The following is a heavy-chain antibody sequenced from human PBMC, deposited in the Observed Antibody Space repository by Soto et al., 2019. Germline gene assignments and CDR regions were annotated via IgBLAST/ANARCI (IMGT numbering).Heavy chain of an antibody. CDR1: GFTFENYA. CDR3: AKDSWAIFGVPAGEYYAMDV. D-gene: IGHD3-3*01. J-gene: IGHJ6*02. CDR2: ISGSGGTT. Sequence: GGSLRLSCVASGFTFENYAMSWVRQAPGKGLEWVSAISGSGGTTYYSDSVKGRFTISRDNSKNTVYLQMNDLRVEDAAEYFCAKDSWAIFGVPAGEYYAMDVWGQGTTVTVSS. V-gene: IGHV3-23*01.